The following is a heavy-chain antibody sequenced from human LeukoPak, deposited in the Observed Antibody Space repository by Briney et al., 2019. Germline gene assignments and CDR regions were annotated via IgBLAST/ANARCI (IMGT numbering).Heavy chain of an antibody. V-gene: IGHV1-69*04. D-gene: IGHD4-17*01. J-gene: IGHJ6*02. Sequence: ASVKVSCKASGGTFSSYAISWVRQAPGQGLEWMGRIIPILGIANYAQKFQGRVTITADKSTSTAYMELSSLRSEDTAVYYCARDSPTVTNVYYGMDVWGQGTTVTVSS. CDR1: GGTFSSYA. CDR3: ARDSPTVTNVYYGMDV. CDR2: IIPILGIA.